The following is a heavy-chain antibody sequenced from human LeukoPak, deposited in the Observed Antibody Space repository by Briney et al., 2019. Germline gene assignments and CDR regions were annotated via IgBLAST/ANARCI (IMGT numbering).Heavy chain of an antibody. J-gene: IGHJ4*02. Sequence: GRSLRLSCAASGFTFSSYAMHWVRQAPGKGLEWVAVISYDGSNKYYADSVKGRFTISRDNSKNTLYLQMNSLRAEDTAVYYYAGVDGYWGQGTLVTVSS. V-gene: IGHV3-30-3*01. CDR2: ISYDGSNK. CDR1: GFTFSSYA. CDR3: AGVDGY. D-gene: IGHD3-9*01.